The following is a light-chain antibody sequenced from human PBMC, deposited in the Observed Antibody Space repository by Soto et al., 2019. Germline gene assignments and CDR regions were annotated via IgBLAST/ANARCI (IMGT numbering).Light chain of an antibody. CDR3: CSYAGSSTYV. CDR2: EGS. Sequence: QSALTQPVSVSGSPGQSITISCTGTSSDVGGFNLVSWYQQHPGKAPKLMIYEGSERPSGVSDRFSGSKSGNTASLTISGLQAADEADYYCCSYAGSSTYVFGTVTKLTVL. CDR1: SSDVGGFNL. V-gene: IGLV2-23*01. J-gene: IGLJ1*01.